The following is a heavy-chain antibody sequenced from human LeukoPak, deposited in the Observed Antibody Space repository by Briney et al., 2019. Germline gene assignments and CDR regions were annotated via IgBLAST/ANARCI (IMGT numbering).Heavy chain of an antibody. CDR3: ARGIVGATFDY. Sequence: PSETLSLTCTVSGGSISSHYWSWIRQPPGKGLEWIGYIYYSGSTNYNPSLKSRVTISVGTSKNQFSLKLSSVTAADTAVYYCARGIVGATFDYWGQGTLVTVPS. CDR2: IYYSGST. CDR1: GGSISSHY. J-gene: IGHJ4*02. V-gene: IGHV4-59*11. D-gene: IGHD1-26*01.